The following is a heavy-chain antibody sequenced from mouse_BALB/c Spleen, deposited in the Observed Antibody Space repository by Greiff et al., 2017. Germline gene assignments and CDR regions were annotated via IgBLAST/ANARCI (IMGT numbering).Heavy chain of an antibody. Sequence: EVQLQQSGAELVKPGASVKLSCTASGFNIKDTYMHWVKQRPEQGLEWIGRIDPANGNTKYDPKFQGKATITADTSSNTAYLQLSSLTSEDTAVYYCARDYSVRYAMDYWGQGTSVTVSS. V-gene: IGHV14-3*02. CDR1: GFNIKDTY. CDR3: ARDYSVRYAMDY. D-gene: IGHD1-1*01. CDR2: IDPANGNT. J-gene: IGHJ4*01.